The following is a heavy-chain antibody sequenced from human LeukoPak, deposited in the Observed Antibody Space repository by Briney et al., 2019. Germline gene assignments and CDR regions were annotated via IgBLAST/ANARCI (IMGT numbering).Heavy chain of an antibody. J-gene: IGHJ6*02. V-gene: IGHV3-21*01. D-gene: IGHD5/OR15-5a*01. CDR3: ARVGLPRLYYYYGMVV. CDR1: GFTFSSYS. CDR2: ISSSSSYI. Sequence: GGSLRLSCAASGFTFSSYSMNWVRQAPGKGLEWVSSISSSSSYIYYADSVKGRFTISRDNAKNSLYLQMNSLRAEDTAVYYCARVGLPRLYYYYGMVVWGQGTTVTVSS.